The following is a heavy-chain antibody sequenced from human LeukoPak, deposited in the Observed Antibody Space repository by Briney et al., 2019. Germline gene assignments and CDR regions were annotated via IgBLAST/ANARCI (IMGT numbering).Heavy chain of an antibody. CDR2: IRYDGSNK. CDR1: GFTFSSYG. D-gene: IGHD2-2*01. J-gene: IGHJ4*02. V-gene: IGHV3-30*02. Sequence: GGSLRLSCAASGFTFSSYGMHWVRQAPGKGLEWVAFIRYDGSNKYYADSVKGRFTISRDNSKNTLYLQMNSLRAEDTAVYYCAKVSGYCSSTSCKVGDYWGQGTLVTVSP. CDR3: AKVSGYCSSTSCKVGDY.